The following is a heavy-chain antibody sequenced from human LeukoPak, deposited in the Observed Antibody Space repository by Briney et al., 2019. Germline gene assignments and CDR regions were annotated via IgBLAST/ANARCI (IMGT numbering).Heavy chain of an antibody. V-gene: IGHV4-4*07. CDR1: GGSISSYY. CDR2: IYTSGST. J-gene: IGHJ6*03. CDR3: AREYCSSTSCFHMDV. Sequence: SETLSLTCTVSGGSISSYYWSWIRQPAGKGLEWIGRIYTSGSTNYNPSLKSRVTMSVDTSKNQFSLKLSSVTAADTAVYYCAREYCSSTSCFHMDVWGKGTTVTVSS. D-gene: IGHD2-2*01.